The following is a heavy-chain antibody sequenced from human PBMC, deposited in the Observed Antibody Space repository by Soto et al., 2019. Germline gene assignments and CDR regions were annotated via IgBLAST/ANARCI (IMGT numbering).Heavy chain of an antibody. Sequence: QVQLVQSGAEVKKPGSSVKVSCKASGGTFSSYAISWVRQAPGQGLEWMGGIIPIFGTANYAQKFEGRVTITADESTSTAYMELSSLRSEDTAVYYCARELETIVRGVNYYYGMDVWGQGTTVTVSS. CDR1: GGTFSSYA. D-gene: IGHD3-10*01. J-gene: IGHJ6*02. CDR3: ARELETIVRGVNYYYGMDV. V-gene: IGHV1-69*01. CDR2: IIPIFGTA.